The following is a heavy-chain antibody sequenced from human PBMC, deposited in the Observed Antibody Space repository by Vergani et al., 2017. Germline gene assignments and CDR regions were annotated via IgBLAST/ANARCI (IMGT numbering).Heavy chain of an antibody. V-gene: IGHV1-3*01. CDR1: GYTFTSYA. CDR3: ARVRGYPYYYYYMDV. Sequence: QVQLVQSGAEVKKPGASVKVSCKASGYTFTSYAMHWVRQAPGQRLEWMGWINAGNGNTKYSQKFQGRVTITRDTSASTAYMELSSLRSEDTAVYYCARVRGYPYYYYYMDVWGKGTTVTVSS. D-gene: IGHD3-10*01. J-gene: IGHJ6*03. CDR2: INAGNGNT.